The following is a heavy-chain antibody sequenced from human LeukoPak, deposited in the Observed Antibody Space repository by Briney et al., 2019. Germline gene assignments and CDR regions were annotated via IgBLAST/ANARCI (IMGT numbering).Heavy chain of an antibody. CDR2: INHSGST. CDR3: ARGLRYSSGWYGY. D-gene: IGHD6-19*01. V-gene: IGHV4-34*01. Sequence: PSETLSLTCAVYGQSFSGYYWSWIRQPPGKGLEWIGEINHSGSTNYNPSLKSRVTISVDTSKNQFSLKLSSVTAADTAVYYRARGLRYSSGWYGYWGQGTLVTVSS. J-gene: IGHJ4*02. CDR1: GQSFSGYY.